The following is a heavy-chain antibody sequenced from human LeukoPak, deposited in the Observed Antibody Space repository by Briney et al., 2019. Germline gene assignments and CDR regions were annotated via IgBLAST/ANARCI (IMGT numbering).Heavy chain of an antibody. CDR2: SYTSGST. Sequence: MPSQTLSLTCTVSGGSISSGSYYWSWIRQPAGKGLEWIGRSYTSGSTNYNPSLKSRVTISVDTSKNQFSLKLSSVTAADTAVYYCARGPITIFGVVVLYYFDYWGQGTLVTVSS. D-gene: IGHD3-3*01. CDR1: GGSISSGSYY. J-gene: IGHJ4*02. CDR3: ARGPITIFGVVVLYYFDY. V-gene: IGHV4-61*02.